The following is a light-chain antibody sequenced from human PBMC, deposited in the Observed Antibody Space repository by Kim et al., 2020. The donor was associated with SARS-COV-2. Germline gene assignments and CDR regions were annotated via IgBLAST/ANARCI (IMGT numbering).Light chain of an antibody. CDR2: DVS. J-gene: IGLJ3*02. CDR3: SSYATTSPWV. V-gene: IGLV2-14*04. CDR1: SSDVGGYNY. Sequence: GRSITISCTGTSSDVGGYNYVSWYQQYLGKAPKLIIYDVSKRPAGVSSRFSGSKSGNTASLTISGLQAEDEADYYCSSYATTSPWVFGGGTQLTVL.